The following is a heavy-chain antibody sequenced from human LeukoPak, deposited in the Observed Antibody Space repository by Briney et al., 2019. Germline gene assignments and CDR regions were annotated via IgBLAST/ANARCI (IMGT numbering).Heavy chain of an antibody. CDR2: ISYSGST. V-gene: IGHV4-59*08. D-gene: IGHD3-22*01. Sequence: PSETLSLTCTVSGGSINNFYWSWVRQPPGKGLEWIGYISYSGSTIYSPSLKSRVTISVDTSKNQFSLRLTSVTAADTAVYFCARHTSGYVSYFDFWGQGTLVTVSS. J-gene: IGHJ4*02. CDR1: GGSINNFY. CDR3: ARHTSGYVSYFDF.